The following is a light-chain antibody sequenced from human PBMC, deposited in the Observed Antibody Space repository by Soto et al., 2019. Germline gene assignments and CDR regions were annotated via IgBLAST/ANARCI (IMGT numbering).Light chain of an antibody. J-gene: IGKJ4*01. Sequence: EIVLTQSPATLSLSPGERATLSCRASHSVNSYLAWYQQKPGQPPKLLIYWASTRESGVPDRFSGSGSGTDFTLTISSLQAEDVALYYCQQYYSLPLIFGGGTKVEIK. V-gene: IGKV4-1*01. CDR3: QQYYSLPLI. CDR2: WAS. CDR1: HSVNSY.